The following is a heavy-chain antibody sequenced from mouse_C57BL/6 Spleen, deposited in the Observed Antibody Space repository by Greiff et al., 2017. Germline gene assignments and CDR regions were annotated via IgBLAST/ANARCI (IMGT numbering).Heavy chain of an antibody. J-gene: IGHJ2*01. CDR2: ISYDGSK. V-gene: IGHV3-6*01. CDR1: GYSITSGYY. D-gene: IGHD2-3*01. Sequence: EVQLQQSGPGLVKPSQSLSLTCSVTGYSITSGYYWNWIRQFPGNQLEWMGYISYDGSKNYNPSLKNRISITRDTSKNQFFLKLNSVTTEDTATNYGSIYDGYYGYFDYWGQGTTLTVSS. CDR3: SIYDGYYGYFDY.